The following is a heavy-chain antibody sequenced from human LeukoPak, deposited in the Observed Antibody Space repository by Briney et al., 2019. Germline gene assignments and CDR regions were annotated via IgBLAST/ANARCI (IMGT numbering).Heavy chain of an antibody. CDR3: ARDSLYCSSTRCYRVPFDY. V-gene: IGHV6-1*01. CDR1: GERVSSNIAA. J-gene: IGHJ4*02. CDR2: TYYRSKRYS. D-gene: IGHD2-2*02. Sequence: QAPSHTRAISGERVSSNIAAWDWTRHPPTRGLEWLGWTYYRSKRYSDYAVSVKSLITTNPDTSRNQFSLQLTSVTPDDTAVYYCARDSLYCSSTRCYRVPFDYWGQGTLVTVSS.